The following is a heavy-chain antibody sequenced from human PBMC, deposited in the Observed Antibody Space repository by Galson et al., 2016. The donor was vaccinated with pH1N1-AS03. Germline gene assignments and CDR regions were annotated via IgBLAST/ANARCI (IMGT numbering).Heavy chain of an antibody. Sequence: PALVKPTQTLTLTCTFSGFSLSDSGVSVAWIRQPPGKAPEWLALIYWDDDKRYSSSLKNRLTITKDTSKNQVVLTMTNMAPVDTATYYCAPHSSLFSDRGREKWGQGTLVTVSS. D-gene: IGHD3-3*02. V-gene: IGHV2-5*02. J-gene: IGHJ4*02. CDR2: IYWDDDK. CDR3: APHSSLFSDRGREK. CDR1: GFSLSDSGVS.